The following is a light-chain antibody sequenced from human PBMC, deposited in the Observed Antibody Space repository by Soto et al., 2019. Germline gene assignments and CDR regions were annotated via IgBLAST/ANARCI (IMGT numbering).Light chain of an antibody. CDR1: QSVGGD. CDR3: QQYENWPQLT. V-gene: IGKV3-15*01. CDR2: GAS. J-gene: IGKJ4*01. Sequence: ERVMTQSPATLSVSPGERATLSCRASQSVGGDLAWYQQKPGQAPRLLXYGASSRAPGIPDRFSGSGSGTEFTLTISSLQSEDSAAYYCQQYENWPQLTFGGGTKVDIK.